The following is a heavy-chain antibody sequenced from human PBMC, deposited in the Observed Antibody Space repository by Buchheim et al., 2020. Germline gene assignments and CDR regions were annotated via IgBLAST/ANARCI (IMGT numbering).Heavy chain of an antibody. J-gene: IGHJ5*01. D-gene: IGHD2-2*01. CDR3: ARVRPAGDFGLFDS. CDR2: TYHDGTT. V-gene: IGHV4-4*02. Sequence: QLRESGPGQVKPSVTLSLTCAVSGGSITTNFWWSWVRLAPEKGLELIGQTYHDGTTKYNPALQSRITISVDTSKSQFSLSLTSVTAADAALYYCARVRPAGDFGLFDSWGQGAL. CDR1: GGSITTNFW.